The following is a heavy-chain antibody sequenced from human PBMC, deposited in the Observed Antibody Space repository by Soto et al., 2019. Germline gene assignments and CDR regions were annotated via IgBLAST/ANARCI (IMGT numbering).Heavy chain of an antibody. D-gene: IGHD1-1*01. J-gene: IGHJ6*02. V-gene: IGHV5-51*01. Sequence: GESLKIYCKGSGYSFTSYWIRWVRQLPGKRLEWRVIIYPRDSDTRYIQPFQHQFTISADKSINTPYLPGVSLKDSDAAMHCFARDERPYGMDVWGQGTTVTVSS. CDR3: ARDERPYGMDV. CDR1: GYSFTSYW. CDR2: IYPRDSDT.